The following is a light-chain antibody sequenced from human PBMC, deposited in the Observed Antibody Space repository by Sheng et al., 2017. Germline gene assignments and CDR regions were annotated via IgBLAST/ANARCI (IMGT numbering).Light chain of an antibody. CDR3: HSADTSGNRRV. J-gene: IGLJ2*01. CDR1: SLRTTY. V-gene: IGLV3-19*01. Sequence: SSELTQDPAVSVALGQTVKITCQGDSLRTTYASWYQQKAGQAPVIVLYAENSRPSGIQDRFSGSWSGNTASLTITGARAEDEGDYYCHSADTSGNRRVFGGGTKLTVL. CDR2: AEN.